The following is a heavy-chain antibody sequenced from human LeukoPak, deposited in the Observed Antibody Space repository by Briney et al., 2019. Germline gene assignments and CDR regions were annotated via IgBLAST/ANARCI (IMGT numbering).Heavy chain of an antibody. CDR1: GFTFSSYA. D-gene: IGHD3-10*01. V-gene: IGHV3-23*01. Sequence: GGSLRLSCAASGFTFSSYAMSWVRQAPGKGLEWVSAISGSGGSTYYADSVKGRFTISRDNSKNTLYLQMNSLRAEDTAVYDCAKDRWAMVRGAGFDYWGQGTLVTVSS. CDR2: ISGSGGST. J-gene: IGHJ4*02. CDR3: AKDRWAMVRGAGFDY.